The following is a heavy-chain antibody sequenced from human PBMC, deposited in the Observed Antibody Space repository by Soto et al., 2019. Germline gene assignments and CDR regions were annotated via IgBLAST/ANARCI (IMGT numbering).Heavy chain of an antibody. CDR2: INPNSGGT. CDR3: ARMNRAPWYYGMDV. J-gene: IGHJ6*02. V-gene: IGHV1-2*04. Sequence: GASVKVSCKASGYTFTGYYMHWVRQAPGQGLEWMGWINPNSGGTNYAQKFQGWVTMTRDTSISTAYMELSRLRSDDTAVYYCARMNRAPWYYGMDVWGQGTTVTVSS. CDR1: GYTFTGYY.